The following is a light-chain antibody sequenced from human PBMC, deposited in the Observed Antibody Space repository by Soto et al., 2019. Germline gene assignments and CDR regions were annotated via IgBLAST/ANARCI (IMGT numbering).Light chain of an antibody. CDR1: SSDVGSYNL. Sequence: QSALTQPASVSGSPGQSSTISCIGTSSDVGSYNLVSWYQQHPGKAPKVLIYEVSERPSGVSNRFSGSKSGNTASLTISGLQAEDEAEYYCCSYAGSRTHVLFGGGTKVTVL. CDR3: CSYAGSRTHVL. J-gene: IGLJ2*01. V-gene: IGLV2-23*02. CDR2: EVS.